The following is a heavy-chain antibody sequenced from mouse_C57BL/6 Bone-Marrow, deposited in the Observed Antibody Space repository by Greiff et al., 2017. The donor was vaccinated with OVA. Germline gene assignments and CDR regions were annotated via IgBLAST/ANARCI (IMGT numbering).Heavy chain of an antibody. Sequence: VQLVESGAELARPGASVKLSCKASGYTFTSYGISWVKQRTGQGLEWIGEIYPRSGNTYYNEKFKGKATLTADKSSSTAYMELRSLTSEDSAVYFCANDGYPWFAYWGQGTLVTVSA. CDR1: GYTFTSYG. CDR3: ANDGYPWFAY. V-gene: IGHV1-81*01. CDR2: IYPRSGNT. J-gene: IGHJ3*01. D-gene: IGHD2-3*01.